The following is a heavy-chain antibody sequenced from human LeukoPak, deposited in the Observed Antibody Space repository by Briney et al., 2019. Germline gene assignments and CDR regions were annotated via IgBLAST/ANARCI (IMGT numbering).Heavy chain of an antibody. V-gene: IGHV3-7*01. CDR3: ATLGSRSMVRGATTDY. CDR1: GFTFSNYW. Sequence: GGSLRLSCAASGFTFSNYWMTRVRQAPGKGLEWVANIKQDGSEKYYVDSVKGRFTISRDNAKNSLYLQMNSLRAEDTAVYYCATLGSRSMVRGATTDYWGQGTLVTVSS. D-gene: IGHD3-10*01. CDR2: IKQDGSEK. J-gene: IGHJ4*02.